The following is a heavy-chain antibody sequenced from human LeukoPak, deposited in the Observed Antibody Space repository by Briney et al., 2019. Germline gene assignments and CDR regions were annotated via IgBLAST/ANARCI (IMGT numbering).Heavy chain of an antibody. CDR3: ARTLGYDSRSSYYYYYYREV. CDR2: LYYSGST. CDR1: GGSISRYY. D-gene: IGHD3-22*01. V-gene: IGHV4-59*01. Sequence: SETLSLTCTVSGGSISRYYWICIRQPPGKGLVWIGYLYYSGSTNYNPPLKGRVTISVDTSKNQCSLKLSSVTAADTAVYYCARTLGYDSRSSYYYYYYREVWGKGTTVSVSS. J-gene: IGHJ6*03.